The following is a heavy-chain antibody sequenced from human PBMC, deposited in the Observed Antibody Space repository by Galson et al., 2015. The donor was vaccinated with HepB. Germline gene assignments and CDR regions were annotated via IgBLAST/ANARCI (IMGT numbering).Heavy chain of an antibody. CDR3: ARGPYCSGATCLFDY. V-gene: IGHV4-38-2*01. J-gene: IGHJ4*02. CDR1: GDSISNSYY. CDR2: IYHTGNT. Sequence: ETLSLTCAVSGDSISNSYYWGWIRQSPGKGLEWIASIYHTGNTFYNPSLKSRVTISVDASKRQFSLKLSSVTAADTAVYYCARGPYCSGATCLFDYWGQGSLVTVSS. D-gene: IGHD2-15*01.